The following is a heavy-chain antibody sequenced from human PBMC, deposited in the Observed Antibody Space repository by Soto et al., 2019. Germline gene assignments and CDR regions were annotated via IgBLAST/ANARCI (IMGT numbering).Heavy chain of an antibody. CDR1: GYTFTSYG. V-gene: IGHV1-18*01. J-gene: IGHJ4*02. CDR2: ISAYNGNT. CDR3: AREENEGATMIVDLDY. D-gene: IGHD3-22*01. Sequence: ASVKVSCKASGYTFTSYGISWVRQAPGQGLEWMGWISAYNGNTNYAQKLQGRVTMTTDTSTSTAYMELRSLRSDDTAVYYCAREENEGATMIVDLDYWGQGTLVTVSS.